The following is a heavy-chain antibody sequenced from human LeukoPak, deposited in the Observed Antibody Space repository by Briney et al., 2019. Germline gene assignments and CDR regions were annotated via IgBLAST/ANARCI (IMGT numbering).Heavy chain of an antibody. Sequence: GASVKVSCKASGYTFTSYDINWVRQATGQGLEWMGWMNPNSGNTGYAQKFQGRVTITRNTSISTAYMELSSLRSEDTAVYYCARRVYYVSRRRGDAFDIWGQGTMVTVSS. CDR1: GYTFTSYD. D-gene: IGHD3-22*01. CDR2: MNPNSGNT. CDR3: ARRVYYVSRRRGDAFDI. V-gene: IGHV1-8*03. J-gene: IGHJ3*02.